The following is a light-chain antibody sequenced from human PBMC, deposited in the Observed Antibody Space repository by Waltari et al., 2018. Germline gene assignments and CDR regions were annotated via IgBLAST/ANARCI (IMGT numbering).Light chain of an antibody. V-gene: IGLV1-44*01. CDR1: SPNIGINT. CDR2: NNN. Sequence: QSVLSQPPSVIGPRGQGVTISCSGSSPNIGINTLHWYQQLPGTAPKLLIYNNNQRPSGVPDRFSGSKSGTSASLAISGLRSEDEADYYCAAWDDSLNGWVFGGGTKLTVL. J-gene: IGLJ3*02. CDR3: AAWDDSLNGWV.